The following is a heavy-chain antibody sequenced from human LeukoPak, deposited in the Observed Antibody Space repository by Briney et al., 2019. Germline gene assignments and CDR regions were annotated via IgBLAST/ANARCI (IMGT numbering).Heavy chain of an antibody. CDR3: ATTSCSGGSCYLRYYYYGMDV. CDR1: GGTFSSYA. Sequence: ASVKVSCKASGGTFSSYAISWVRQAPGQGLEWMGGIIPIFGTANYAQKFQGRVTITADESTSTAYMELSSLRAEDTAVYYCATTSCSGGSCYLRYYYYGMDVWGQGTTVTVSS. J-gene: IGHJ6*02. CDR2: IIPIFGTA. V-gene: IGHV1-69*13. D-gene: IGHD2-15*01.